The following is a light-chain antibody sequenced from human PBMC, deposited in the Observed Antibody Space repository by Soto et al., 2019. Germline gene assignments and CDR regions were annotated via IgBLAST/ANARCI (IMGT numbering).Light chain of an antibody. CDR1: QSVSSSY. CDR3: QQYGSSSWT. J-gene: IGKJ1*01. Sequence: EYVLSQSPGTLSLSPRERATLSCRASQSVSSSYLAWYQQKPGQAPRLLIYGTSSRATAIPDRFSDSGSGTDFTLTIIRLKPEDFAVYYCQQYGSSSWTFGQGTKVDIK. CDR2: GTS. V-gene: IGKV3-20*01.